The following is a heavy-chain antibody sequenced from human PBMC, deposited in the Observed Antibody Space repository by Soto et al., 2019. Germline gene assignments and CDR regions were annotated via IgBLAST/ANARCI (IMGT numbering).Heavy chain of an antibody. CDR1: GYTFTSYY. CDR2: INPSGGST. CDR3: ARELSADFWSGYNWFDP. D-gene: IGHD3-3*01. J-gene: IGHJ5*02. Sequence: ASVKVSCKASGYTFTSYYMHWVRQAPGQGLEWMGIINPSGGSTSYAQKFQGRVTMTRDTSTSTAYMELSSLRSEDTAVYDCARELSADFWSGYNWFDPWGQGTLVTVSS. V-gene: IGHV1-46*01.